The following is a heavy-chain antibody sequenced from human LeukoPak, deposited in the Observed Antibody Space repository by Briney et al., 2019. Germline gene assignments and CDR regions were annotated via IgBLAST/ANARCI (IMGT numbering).Heavy chain of an antibody. CDR2: VTASSGGT. V-gene: IGHV3-23*01. Sequence: GXXLRLSCAASGFPFSSYAMGWVRQAPRKGLEWVSAVTASSGGTYYADSVKGRFTISRDNSKNTLYLQINSLRAEDAAIYYCAKIRFYYDSSFDYWYFDLWGRGTLVTVSS. J-gene: IGHJ2*01. CDR1: GFPFSSYA. D-gene: IGHD3-22*01. CDR3: AKIRFYYDSSFDYWYFDL.